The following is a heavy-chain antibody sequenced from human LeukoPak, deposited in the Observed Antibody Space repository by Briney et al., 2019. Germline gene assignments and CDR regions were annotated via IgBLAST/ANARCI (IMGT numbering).Heavy chain of an antibody. Sequence: AAVKLCCKSSGYSFTSYSISMVRQAPGPGQGWTGWISAYNGTTNYAQKLQGRVTITTDTATSTVYMEMSSLRSEDTAVYYCARGVAARTFDYWGQGTLVTVSS. CDR3: ARGVAARTFDY. J-gene: IGHJ4*02. V-gene: IGHV1-18*04. CDR1: GYSFTSYS. D-gene: IGHD6-6*01. CDR2: ISAYNGTT.